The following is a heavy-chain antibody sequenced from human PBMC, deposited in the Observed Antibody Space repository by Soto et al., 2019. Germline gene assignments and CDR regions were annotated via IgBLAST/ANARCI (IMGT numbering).Heavy chain of an antibody. CDR2: IYWNDDK. CDR1: GFSLSTSGVG. D-gene: IGHD3-22*01. CDR3: AHRGSASSGYSCDY. J-gene: IGHJ4*02. Sequence: QITLKESGPTLVKPTHTLTLTCSFSGFSLSTSGVGVGWIRQPPGKALEWLALIYWNDDKPYSPSLKSRLSITKDTSKNQVVLTMSNLDTVDTATYYCAHRGSASSGYSCDYWGQGTLVTVSS. V-gene: IGHV2-5*01.